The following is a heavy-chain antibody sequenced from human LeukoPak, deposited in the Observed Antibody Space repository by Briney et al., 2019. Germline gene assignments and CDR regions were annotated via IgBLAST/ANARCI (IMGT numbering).Heavy chain of an antibody. CDR2: IYYSGST. CDR1: GGSISSGANF. D-gene: IGHD2-2*01. CDR3: ARTPSRGVVVPAAALVDAFDI. J-gene: IGHJ3*02. V-gene: IGHV4-31*03. Sequence: SETLSLTCTISGGSISSGANFWTWIRQPPGRGLEWNGYIYYSGSTYYNPSLKSRVTISVDTSKNQFSLKLSSVTAADTAVYYCARTPSRGVVVPAAALVDAFDIWGQGTMVTVSS.